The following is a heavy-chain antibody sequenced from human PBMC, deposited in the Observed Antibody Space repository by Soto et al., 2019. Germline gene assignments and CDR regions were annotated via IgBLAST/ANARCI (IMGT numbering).Heavy chain of an antibody. CDR3: AREKITGLLDY. CDR1: GGSFSGYC. Sequence: QVQLQQWGAGLLKPSETLSLTCAVYGGSFSGYCWTWIRQPPGTGLEWIGEINHSGSTNYNPSLKSRVTISVYTYKNQFSLKLTSVTAADTAVYYCAREKITGLLDYWGQGPLVTVSS. D-gene: IGHD2-8*02. CDR2: INHSGST. V-gene: IGHV4-34*01. J-gene: IGHJ4*02.